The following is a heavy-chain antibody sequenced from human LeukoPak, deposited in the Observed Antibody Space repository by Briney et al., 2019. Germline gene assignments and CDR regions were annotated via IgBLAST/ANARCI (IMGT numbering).Heavy chain of an antibody. D-gene: IGHD2-15*01. CDR1: GNTFTGFY. Sequence: ASVKVSCKSSGNTFTGFYIHWVRQAPGQGLEWMGWLNPNSGGTNYAQKFQGRVTMTRDTSISTAYMQLSRLRSDDTAVYYCARGSIVVVGDFDYWGQGTLVTVSS. V-gene: IGHV1-2*02. CDR3: ARGSIVVVGDFDY. CDR2: LNPNSGGT. J-gene: IGHJ4*02.